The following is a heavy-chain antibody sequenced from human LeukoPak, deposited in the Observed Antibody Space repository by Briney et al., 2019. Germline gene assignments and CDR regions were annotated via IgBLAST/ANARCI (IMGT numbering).Heavy chain of an antibody. CDR3: AKWGDYDILTGYYDSDY. J-gene: IGHJ4*02. Sequence: GASLRLSCAASGFTFSNYAMSWVRQAPGKGLEWVSAIVGSGGSTYYADSVKGWFTISRDNPKNTLYLQMNSLRAEDTAVYYCAKWGDYDILTGYYDSDYWGQGTLVTVSS. V-gene: IGHV3-23*01. CDR1: GFTFSNYA. CDR2: IVGSGGST. D-gene: IGHD3-9*01.